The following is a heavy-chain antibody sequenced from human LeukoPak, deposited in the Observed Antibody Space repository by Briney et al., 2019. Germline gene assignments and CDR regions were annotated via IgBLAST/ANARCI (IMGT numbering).Heavy chain of an antibody. V-gene: IGHV4-59*08. CDR2: IYSSGST. CDR1: GGSISSYY. Sequence: SETLSLTCTVSGGSISSYYWSWIRQPPGKGLEWIGYIYSSGSTNYNPSLKSRVTISVDTSKNQFSLKLSSVTAADTAVYYCARGQSYSSSWYRVFYFDYWGQGTLVTVSS. D-gene: IGHD6-13*01. CDR3: ARGQSYSSSWYRVFYFDY. J-gene: IGHJ4*02.